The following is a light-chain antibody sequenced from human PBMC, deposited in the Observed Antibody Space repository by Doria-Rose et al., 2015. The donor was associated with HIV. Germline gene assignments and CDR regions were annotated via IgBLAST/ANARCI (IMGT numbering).Light chain of an antibody. V-gene: IGKV4-1*01. CDR3: QQYYDTPS. CDR1: QSILYTSNNY. J-gene: IGKJ3*01. Sequence: DIRVTQSPESLGMSLGERATLNCKSNQSILYTSNNYLAWYQQKPGQPPTLLIYWASTRQSGVPARFSGSGSGTDFTLTISSLEAEDVAVYYCQQYYDTPSFGPGTTVDIK. CDR2: WAS.